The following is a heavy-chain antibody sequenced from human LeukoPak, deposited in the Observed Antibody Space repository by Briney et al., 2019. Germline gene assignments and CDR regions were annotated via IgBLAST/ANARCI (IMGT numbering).Heavy chain of an antibody. CDR1: GFSFTNFW. V-gene: IGHV3-7*04. CDR2: IHPEGNEK. CDR3: ARGDAFSGDH. Sequence: GGSLRLSCAVSGFSFTNFWMSWVRQAPGRGLEWVANIHPEGNEKYHVESVKGRFTISRDNTKNLLFLQMNGLRAEDTAVYYCARGDAFSGDHWGQGPLVTVSS. J-gene: IGHJ4*02.